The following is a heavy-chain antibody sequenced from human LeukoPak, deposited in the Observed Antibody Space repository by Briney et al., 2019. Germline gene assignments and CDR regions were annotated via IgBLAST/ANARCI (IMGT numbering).Heavy chain of an antibody. D-gene: IGHD6-13*01. V-gene: IGHV3-74*01. CDR3: ARGGSGSSPYFDY. CDR2: INSDGSST. Sequence: GGSLRLSCAASGFTFNTCAMTWVRQAPGKGLVWVSRINSDGSSTTYADSVKGRFTISRDNAKNTLYLQMNSLRAEDTAVYYCARGGSGSSPYFDYWGQGTLVTVSS. J-gene: IGHJ4*02. CDR1: GFTFNTCA.